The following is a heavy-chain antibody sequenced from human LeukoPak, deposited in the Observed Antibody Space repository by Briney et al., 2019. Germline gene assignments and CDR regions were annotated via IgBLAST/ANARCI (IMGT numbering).Heavy chain of an antibody. J-gene: IGHJ4*02. Sequence: GGSLRLSCAASGFTFSSSAMSWVRQAPGKGLEWVSSISSSGLYIYFADSLKGRFTISRDNAKNSLYLQVNSLRAEDTAVYYCAREFEPDYFDYWPQGTLVTVSS. CDR1: GFTFSSSA. CDR3: AREFEPDYFDY. V-gene: IGHV3-21*01. D-gene: IGHD1-14*01. CDR2: ISSSGLYI.